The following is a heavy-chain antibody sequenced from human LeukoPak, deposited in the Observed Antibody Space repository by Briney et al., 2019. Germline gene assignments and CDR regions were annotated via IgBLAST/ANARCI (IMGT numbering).Heavy chain of an antibody. D-gene: IGHD3-3*01. V-gene: IGHV3-23*01. CDR1: GFTFRSYA. Sequence: GGSLRLSCAASGFTFRSYAMNWVRQAPGKGLEWVSIISGSGDSTYYSDSVEGRFTISRDNSKNTLYLQMNSLRAEDTAVYYCAKVVYDFWSGYDYWGQGTLVTVSS. CDR2: ISGSGDST. CDR3: AKVVYDFWSGYDY. J-gene: IGHJ4*02.